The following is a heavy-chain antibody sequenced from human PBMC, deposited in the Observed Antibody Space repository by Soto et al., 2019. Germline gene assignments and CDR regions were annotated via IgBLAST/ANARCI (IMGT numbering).Heavy chain of an antibody. J-gene: IGHJ5*01. CDR3: AARGVVPAFWFAS. CDR2: VNHSGSA. CDR1: DRSFSGYY. D-gene: IGHD3-10*01. V-gene: IGHV4-34*01. Sequence: SETLSLTCAVYDRSFSGYYWSWIRQPPGKGLEWIGEVNHSGSANYNPSLKSRATISVDRSKNQFSLKLSSVTAADTAVYYCAARGVVPAFWFASWGQGTLVTVSS.